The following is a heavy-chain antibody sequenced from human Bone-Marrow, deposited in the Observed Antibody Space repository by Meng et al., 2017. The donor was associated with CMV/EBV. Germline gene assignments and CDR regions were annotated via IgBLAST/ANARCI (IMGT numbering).Heavy chain of an antibody. Sequence: GESLKISCASSGFTFSDYAMRWVRQAPGRGLEWVSGISGSGDWRYYADSVKGRFTISRDNSKNTLYLQMNSLRAEDTAVYYCAKESRAIVGAIGAAFDICGQGTMVTVSS. J-gene: IGHJ3*02. CDR3: AKESRAIVGAIGAAFDI. D-gene: IGHD1-26*01. V-gene: IGHV3-23*01. CDR2: ISGSGDWR. CDR1: GFTFSDYA.